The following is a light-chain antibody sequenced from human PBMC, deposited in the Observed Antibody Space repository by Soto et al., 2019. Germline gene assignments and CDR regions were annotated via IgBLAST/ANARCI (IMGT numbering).Light chain of an antibody. CDR1: SSDVGGYNF. CDR2: EVS. CDR3: SSYTSSSTVL. Sequence: QSALTQPASMSGSPGQSITISCTGTSSDVGGYNFVSWYQKHPGKAPKLTIYEVSNRPSGVSNRFSGSKSDNTAFLTISGLQAEDEADYYCSSYTSSSTVLFGGGTKLTVL. J-gene: IGLJ2*01. V-gene: IGLV2-14*01.